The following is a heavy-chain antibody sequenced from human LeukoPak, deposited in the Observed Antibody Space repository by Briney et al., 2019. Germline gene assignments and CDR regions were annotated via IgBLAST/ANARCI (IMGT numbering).Heavy chain of an antibody. CDR2: IYSGGST. J-gene: IGHJ4*02. Sequence: PGGSLRLSCAASGFTVSSNYMSWVRQAPGEGLEWVSVIYSGGSTYYADSVKGRFTISRDNSKNTLYLQMNSLRAEDTAVYYCARDRPAIEVAGHFDYWGQGTLVTVSS. D-gene: IGHD6-19*01. CDR1: GFTVSSNY. V-gene: IGHV3-53*05. CDR3: ARDRPAIEVAGHFDY.